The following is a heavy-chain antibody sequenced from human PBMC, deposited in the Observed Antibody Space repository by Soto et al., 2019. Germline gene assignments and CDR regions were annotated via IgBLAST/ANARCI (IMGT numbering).Heavy chain of an antibody. V-gene: IGHV1-18*01. CDR3: VRGGGSNYYGLDV. J-gene: IGHJ6*02. D-gene: IGHD3-16*01. CDR2: LSPNDGKT. CDR1: GYAFPNYG. Sequence: QVQVVQSGAEVKQPGASVKVSCEASGYAFPNYGLTWVRQAPGRGLEWLGWLSPNDGKTNYAQKFQGRVTMTADTSTSTAYMDLGSLRFDDTAIYYCVRGGGSNYYGLDVWGQGTAVSVSS.